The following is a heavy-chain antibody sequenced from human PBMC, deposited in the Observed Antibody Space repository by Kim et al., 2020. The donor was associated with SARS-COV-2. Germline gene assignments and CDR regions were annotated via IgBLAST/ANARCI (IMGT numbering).Heavy chain of an antibody. CDR3: AKDLGVAPNYYFDY. CDR1: GFTFDDYA. CDR2: ISWNSGSI. Sequence: GGSLRLSCAASGFTFDDYAMHWVRQAPGKGLEWVSGISWNSGSIDYADSVKGRFTISRDNAKNSLYLQMNSLRADDTALYYCAKDLGVAPNYYFDYWGQGTLVTVSS. V-gene: IGHV3-9*01. D-gene: IGHD3-3*01. J-gene: IGHJ4*02.